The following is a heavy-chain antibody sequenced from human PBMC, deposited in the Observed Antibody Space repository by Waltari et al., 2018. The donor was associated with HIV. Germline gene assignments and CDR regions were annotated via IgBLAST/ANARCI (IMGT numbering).Heavy chain of an antibody. V-gene: IGHV3-7*01. D-gene: IGHD3-10*01. Sequence: EVQLVESGGGLVQPGGSLRLSCAASGFTFRSYWMSWVRQAPGKGMEEVANRKEDGSEKYYVDAVKGRFTISRDNAKNSLYLQMNSLRAEDTAVYYCARETSDPQLNAFDIWGQGTMVTVSS. J-gene: IGHJ3*02. CDR2: RKEDGSEK. CDR3: ARETSDPQLNAFDI. CDR1: GFTFRSYW.